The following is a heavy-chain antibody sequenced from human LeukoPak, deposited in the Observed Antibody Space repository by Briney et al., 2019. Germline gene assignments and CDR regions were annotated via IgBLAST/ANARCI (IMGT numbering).Heavy chain of an antibody. D-gene: IGHD5-24*01. CDR3: ARSDELEIHRD. Sequence: GGSLRLSCAASGFTFSSYSMNWVRQAPGKGLEWVSSISSSSSYIYYADSVKGRFTISRDNAKNSLYLQMNSLRAEDTAVYYCARSDELEIHRDWGQGTLITVSS. CDR2: ISSSSSYI. V-gene: IGHV3-21*01. J-gene: IGHJ4*02. CDR1: GFTFSSYS.